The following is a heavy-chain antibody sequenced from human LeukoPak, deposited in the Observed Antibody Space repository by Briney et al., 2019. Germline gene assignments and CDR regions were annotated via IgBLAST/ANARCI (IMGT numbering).Heavy chain of an antibody. J-gene: IGHJ3*02. CDR3: ARGWGDCSTVSCYTGGDVFDI. CDR2: IKYDGSEK. D-gene: IGHD2-2*02. Sequence: GGSLRLSCAASGFTFSSYWMHWVRQGPRKGLEWVANIKYDGSEKHYVESVKGRFTISRDNAKNSLYLQMDSLRVEDTAVYFCARGWGDCSTVSCYTGGDVFDIWGQGTKVTVSS. CDR1: GFTFSSYW. V-gene: IGHV3-7*01.